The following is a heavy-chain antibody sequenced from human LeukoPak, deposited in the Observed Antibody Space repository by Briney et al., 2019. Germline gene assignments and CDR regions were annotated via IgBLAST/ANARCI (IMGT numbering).Heavy chain of an antibody. D-gene: IGHD2-15*01. CDR2: LYYRGST. V-gene: IGHV4-59*01. CDR1: SASLSIYS. CDR3: AKGGGNVGGGRLALGTYYYFYMDV. J-gene: IGHJ6*03. Sequence: SETLSLPCTVCSASLSIYSWSWIREPPAGGLEGGGSLYYRGSTNHNPSLKSRVTMSVDTSKHQFSLRLSSVTAADTAVYYCAKGGGNVGGGRLALGTYYYFYMDVWGKGTTVTVSS.